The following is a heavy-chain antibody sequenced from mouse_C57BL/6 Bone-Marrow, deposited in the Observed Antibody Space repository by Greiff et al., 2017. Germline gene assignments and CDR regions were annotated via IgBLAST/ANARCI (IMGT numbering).Heavy chain of an antibody. CDR1: GFNINDDY. CDR2: IDPENGDT. CDR3: THSIGGFDY. V-gene: IGHV14-4*01. D-gene: IGHD2-10*02. Sequence: EVQLQQSGAELVRPGASVKLSCTASGFNINDDYMHWVKQRPEQGLEWIGWIDPENGDTEYASKFKGKATITADTSSNTAYMQLSSLTSEDTAVYYCTHSIGGFDYWGQGTTLTVSS. J-gene: IGHJ2*01.